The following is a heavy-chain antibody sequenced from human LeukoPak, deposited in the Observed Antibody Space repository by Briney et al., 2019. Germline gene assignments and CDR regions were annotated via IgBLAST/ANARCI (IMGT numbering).Heavy chain of an antibody. CDR1: GYSFTSYW. CDR3: ARSTDCSSTSCLTNWFDP. Sequence: GESLKISCKGSGYSFTSYWIGWVRQMPGKGLEWMGIIYPGDSDTRYSPSFQGQVTISADKSISTAYLQWSSLKASDTAMYYCARSTDCSSTSCLTNWFDPWGQGTLVTVSS. V-gene: IGHV5-51*01. D-gene: IGHD2-2*01. J-gene: IGHJ5*02. CDR2: IYPGDSDT.